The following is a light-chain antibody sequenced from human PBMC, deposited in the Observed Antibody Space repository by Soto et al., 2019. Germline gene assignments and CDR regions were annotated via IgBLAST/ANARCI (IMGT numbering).Light chain of an antibody. J-gene: IGLJ1*01. CDR1: SSDVGSYNL. Sequence: QSALTQPASVSGSPGQSITISCTGTSSDVGSYNLVSWYQQHPGKAPKLMIYEVSKRPSGVSNRFSGSKSGNTASLTISGLQAEDEADYYFCSYASSSTFYVFGTGTKVTVL. V-gene: IGLV2-23*02. CDR2: EVS. CDR3: CSYASSSTFYV.